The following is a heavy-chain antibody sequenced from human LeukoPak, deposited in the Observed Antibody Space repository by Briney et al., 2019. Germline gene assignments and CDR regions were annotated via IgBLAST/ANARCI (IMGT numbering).Heavy chain of an antibody. Sequence: TGGSLRLSCAASEFTLSSFWMNWVRQVPGKGPEWVANIKQDGGEKYYVDSVKGRFTISRDNAKNSLYLQMNSLRAEDTAVYYCARVALVSGPSYGSESEAADYWGQGTLVTVSS. CDR1: EFTLSSFW. V-gene: IGHV3-7*01. CDR3: ARVALVSGPSYGSESEAADY. CDR2: IKQDGGEK. D-gene: IGHD3-10*01. J-gene: IGHJ4*02.